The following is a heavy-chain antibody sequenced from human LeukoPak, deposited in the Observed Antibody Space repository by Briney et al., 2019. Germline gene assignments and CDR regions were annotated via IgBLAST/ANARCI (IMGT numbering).Heavy chain of an antibody. CDR2: ISYDGSNK. CDR3: ARDRGGATWLVLLDI. D-gene: IGHD6-19*01. V-gene: IGHV3-30*04. Sequence: GGSLRLSCAASGFTFSSYAMHWVRQAPGKGLEWVAVISYDGSNKYYADSVKGRFTISRDNSKNTLYLQMNSLRAEDTAVYYCARDRGGATWLVLLDIWGQGTMVTVSS. J-gene: IGHJ3*02. CDR1: GFTFSSYA.